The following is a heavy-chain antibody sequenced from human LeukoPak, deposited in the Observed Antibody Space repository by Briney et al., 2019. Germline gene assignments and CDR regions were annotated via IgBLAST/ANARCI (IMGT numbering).Heavy chain of an antibody. Sequence: ASVKVSCKASGYTFTGYYMHWVRQAPGQGLEWMGWINPNSGGTNYAQKFQGRVTMTREKSISTACMELSRLRSDDTAVYYCARGKRVYDILTGYYSSSYWFDPWGQGTLVTVSS. CDR1: GYTFTGYY. CDR2: INPNSGGT. CDR3: ARGKRVYDILTGYYSSSYWFDP. J-gene: IGHJ5*02. D-gene: IGHD3-9*01. V-gene: IGHV1-2*02.